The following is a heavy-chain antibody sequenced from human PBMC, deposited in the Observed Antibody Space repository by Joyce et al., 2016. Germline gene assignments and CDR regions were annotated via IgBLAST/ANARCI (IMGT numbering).Heavy chain of an antibody. CDR1: GFTLSNYG. V-gene: IGHV3-30*18. J-gene: IGHJ4*02. CDR3: AKILTATYSSGWFLDY. CDR2: ISYDGSYK. Sequence: QVQLVESGGGVVQPGRSLRLSCAASGFTLSNYGVHWVRQAPGKGLEWVAVISYDGSYKYYAYSVKGRFTISRDNSKKTVFLEMNSLRTEDTAVYYCAKILTATYSSGWFLDYWGQGTLVTVSS. D-gene: IGHD6-25*01.